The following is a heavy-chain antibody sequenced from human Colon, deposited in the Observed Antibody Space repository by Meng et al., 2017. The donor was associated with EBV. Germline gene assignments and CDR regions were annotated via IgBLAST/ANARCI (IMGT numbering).Heavy chain of an antibody. CDR1: GYTVTHHG. V-gene: IGHV1-18*01. CDR3: ARDPSNTSGRYAYFDY. J-gene: IGHJ4*02. D-gene: IGHD6-19*01. CDR2: ISCYNGDT. Sequence: QVKPVQAGAEVKKPGASVTVSCKASGYTVTHHGRSWIRQAPGQGLEWMGWISCYNGDTMYAQKFQGRVTMTTDRSTSTAYMDLRSLRSDDTAVYYCARDPSNTSGRYAYFDYWGQGTLVTVSS.